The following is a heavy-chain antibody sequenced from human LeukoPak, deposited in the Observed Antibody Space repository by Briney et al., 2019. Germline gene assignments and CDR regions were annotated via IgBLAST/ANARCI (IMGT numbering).Heavy chain of an antibody. CDR3: ARESPSGSYSYYFDY. V-gene: IGHV1-69*13. D-gene: IGHD1-26*01. Sequence: SVKVSCKASGGTFSSCAISWVRQAPGQGLEWMGGIIPIFGTANYAQKFQGRVTITADESTSTAYMELSSLRSEDTAVYYCARESPSGSYSYYFDYWGQGTLVTVSS. CDR2: IIPIFGTA. CDR1: GGTFSSCA. J-gene: IGHJ4*02.